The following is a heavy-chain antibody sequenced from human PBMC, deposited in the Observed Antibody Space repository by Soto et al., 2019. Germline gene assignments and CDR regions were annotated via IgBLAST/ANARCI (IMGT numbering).Heavy chain of an antibody. J-gene: IGHJ3*02. Sequence: QLQLQESGPGLVKPSETLSLTCTVSGGSISSSSYYWGWIRQPPGKGLEWIGSIYYSGSPYYNPSRKSQVTISVDTSKNQFSLKLSPVTAADTAVYYCARQDCSSTSCFSPTHAFDIWGQGTMVTVSS. CDR1: GGSISSSSYY. D-gene: IGHD2-2*01. V-gene: IGHV4-39*01. CDR2: IYYSGSP. CDR3: ARQDCSSTSCFSPTHAFDI.